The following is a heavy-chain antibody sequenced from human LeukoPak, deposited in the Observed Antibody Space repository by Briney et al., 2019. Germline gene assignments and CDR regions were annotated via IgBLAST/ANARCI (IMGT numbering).Heavy chain of an antibody. CDR1: GVSFSGYY. Sequence: SETLSLTCAVYGVSFSGYYWSWLRQPPGKGLEWIGEINHSGSTNYNSSLKSRLTISVDTSKNQFSLKLSSVTAADTAVYYCARISSSNWYNERGAFDVWGQGTMVTVSS. CDR3: ARISSSNWYNERGAFDV. J-gene: IGHJ3*01. D-gene: IGHD6-13*01. V-gene: IGHV4-34*01. CDR2: INHSGST.